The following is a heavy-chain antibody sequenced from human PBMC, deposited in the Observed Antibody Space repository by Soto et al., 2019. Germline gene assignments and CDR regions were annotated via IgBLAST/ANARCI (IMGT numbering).Heavy chain of an antibody. CDR2: ISGSGGST. V-gene: IGHV3-23*01. CDR1: GFTFSSYA. J-gene: IGHJ5*02. Sequence: GGSLRLSCAASGFTFSSYAMSWVRQAPGKGLERVSAISGSGGSTYYADSVKGRFTISRDNSKNTLYLQMSSLRAEDTAVYYCAKDGYCTSTSCSTNWFDPWGQGTLVTVSS. CDR3: AKDGYCTSTSCSTNWFDP. D-gene: IGHD2-2*03.